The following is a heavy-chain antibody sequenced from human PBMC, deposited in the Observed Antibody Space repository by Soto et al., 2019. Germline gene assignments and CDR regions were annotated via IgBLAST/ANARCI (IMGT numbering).Heavy chain of an antibody. V-gene: IGHV3-30-3*01. CDR3: APEVRGWYQYFDY. CDR2: ISYDGINK. D-gene: IGHD6-19*01. Sequence: QVQLVESGGGVVQPGGSLRLSCAASGFTFSSNPMHWVRQTPGGGLEWVALISYDGINKHHADSVKGRFTISRDKSRSTLYLQMDSLRTEDTAVYYCAPEVRGWYQYFDYWGQGTLVTVSS. J-gene: IGHJ4*02. CDR1: GFTFSSNP.